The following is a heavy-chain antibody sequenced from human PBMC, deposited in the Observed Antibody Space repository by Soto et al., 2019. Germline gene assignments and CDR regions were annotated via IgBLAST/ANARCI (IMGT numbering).Heavy chain of an antibody. CDR3: AKVAVVAGKYDAFDI. CDR2: ISDSGGRT. CDR1: GFIFSSYD. D-gene: IGHD6-19*01. Sequence: PGGSLRLSCAASGFIFSSYDMSWVRQALGKGLEWVSGISDSGGRTYHADSVKGRFTISRDNSKNTVYLQMNSLRSEDTAVYYCAKVAVVAGKYDAFDIWGQGTMVTVSS. V-gene: IGHV3-23*01. J-gene: IGHJ3*02.